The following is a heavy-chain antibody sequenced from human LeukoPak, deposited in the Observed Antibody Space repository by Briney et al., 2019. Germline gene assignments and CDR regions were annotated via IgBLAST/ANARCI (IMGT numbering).Heavy chain of an antibody. CDR3: ARGIAAAGTHFDY. CDR1: GVSISNYY. Sequence: SETLSLTCTVSGVSISNYYWSWLRQPPGKGLEWIGYIHYSGSTNYNPSLKSRVTISVDTSKNQFSLKLSSVTAADTAVYYCARGIAAAGTHFDYWGQGTLVTVSS. D-gene: IGHD6-13*01. CDR2: IHYSGST. J-gene: IGHJ4*02. V-gene: IGHV4-59*01.